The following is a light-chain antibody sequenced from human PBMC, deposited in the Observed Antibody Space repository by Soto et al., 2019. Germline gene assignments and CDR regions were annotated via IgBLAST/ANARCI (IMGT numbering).Light chain of an antibody. CDR3: QQYNNWPLT. CDR1: QSVSSS. J-gene: IGKJ4*01. CDR2: GAS. Sequence: ETAMTQSPSTLSVSPLERSSLSCRASQSVSSSLAWYQQKPGQAPRLLIYGASTRATAIPARFSASGSGTEFTLTISSLQSEDFAVYYCQQYNNWPLTFGGGTKVDIK. V-gene: IGKV3-15*01.